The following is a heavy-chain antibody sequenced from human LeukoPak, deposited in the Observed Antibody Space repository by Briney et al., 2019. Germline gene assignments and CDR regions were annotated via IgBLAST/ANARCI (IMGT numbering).Heavy chain of an antibody. Sequence: GGSLRLSCVASGFPFSSYWMTWVRQAPGKGLEWVANVKQDGSKKSYVDSVKGRFTISRDNAKNSLYLQMNSLRAEDTAIYYCTRVGYIDEGIDYWGQGTLVTVSS. J-gene: IGHJ4*02. CDR1: GFPFSSYW. D-gene: IGHD5-24*01. V-gene: IGHV3-7*04. CDR3: TRVGYIDEGIDY. CDR2: VKQDGSKK.